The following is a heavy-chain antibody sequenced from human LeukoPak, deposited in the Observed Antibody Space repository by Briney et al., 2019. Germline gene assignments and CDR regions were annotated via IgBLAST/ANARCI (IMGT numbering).Heavy chain of an antibody. CDR3: AREDTAMVMFDY. D-gene: IGHD5-18*01. J-gene: IGHJ4*02. Sequence: GGSLRLSCAASGFTLSSYSMNWVRQAPGKGLEWVSSISSSSSYIYYADSVKGRFTISRDNAKNSLYLQMNSLRAEDTAVYYCAREDTAMVMFDYWGQGTLVTVSS. CDR2: ISSSSSYI. V-gene: IGHV3-21*01. CDR1: GFTLSSYS.